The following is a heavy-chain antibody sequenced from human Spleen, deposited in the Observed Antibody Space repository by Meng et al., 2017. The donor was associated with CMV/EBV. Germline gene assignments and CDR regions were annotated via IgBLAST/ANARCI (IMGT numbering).Heavy chain of an antibody. CDR2: INHSGST. CDR1: GGSISSGGYY. D-gene: IGHD3-3*01. CDR3: ARAKRDLEFGYDY. Sequence: GSLRLSXTVSGGSISSGGYYWSWIRQPPGKGLEWIGEINHSGSTNYNPSLKSRVTISVDTSKNQFYLKLSSVTAADTAVYYCARAKRDLEFGYDYWGQGTLVTVSS. V-gene: IGHV4-61*08. J-gene: IGHJ4*02.